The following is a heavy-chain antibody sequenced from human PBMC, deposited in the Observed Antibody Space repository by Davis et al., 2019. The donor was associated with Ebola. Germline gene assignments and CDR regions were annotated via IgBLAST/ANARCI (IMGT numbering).Heavy chain of an antibody. V-gene: IGHV3-23*01. D-gene: IGHD2-15*01. CDR2: LSGSGDSS. Sequence: PGGSLRLSCAASGFTFSTYAMNWVRQAPGKGLEWVSGLSGSGDSSYYADSVNGRFTISRDNSKNTLFLQVNSLRAEDTAVYYCAKEYCSGDNCYSYGMDVWGQGTTVTVSS. J-gene: IGHJ6*02. CDR1: GFTFSTYA. CDR3: AKEYCSGDNCYSYGMDV.